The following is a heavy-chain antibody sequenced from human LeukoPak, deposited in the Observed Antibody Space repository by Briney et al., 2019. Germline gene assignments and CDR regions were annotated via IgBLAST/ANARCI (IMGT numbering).Heavy chain of an antibody. Sequence: ASVKVSCKASGYTFTNYGISWVRQAPGQGLEWMGWISGYNGNTNYAQKVQGRVTMTTDTSTSTAYMELRSLRSDDTAVYYCARVGTMVRGGYDYYYGMDVWGKGTTVTVS. CDR1: GYTFTNYG. V-gene: IGHV1-18*04. J-gene: IGHJ6*04. CDR3: ARVGTMVRGGYDYYYGMDV. CDR2: ISGYNGNT. D-gene: IGHD3-10*01.